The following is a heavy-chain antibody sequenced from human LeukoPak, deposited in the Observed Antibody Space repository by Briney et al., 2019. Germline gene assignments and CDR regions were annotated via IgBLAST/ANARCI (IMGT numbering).Heavy chain of an antibody. Sequence: ASVKVSCTVSGYTLTELSMHWVRQAPGKGLEWMGGFDPEDGETIYAQTFQGRVTMTEDTSTDTAYMELSSLRSEDTAVYYCATAPPRYPIWNYVWGSYRYAWVYWGQGTLVTVSS. CDR1: GYTLTELS. V-gene: IGHV1-24*01. J-gene: IGHJ4*02. CDR3: ATAPPRYPIWNYVWGSYRYAWVY. D-gene: IGHD3-16*02. CDR2: FDPEDGET.